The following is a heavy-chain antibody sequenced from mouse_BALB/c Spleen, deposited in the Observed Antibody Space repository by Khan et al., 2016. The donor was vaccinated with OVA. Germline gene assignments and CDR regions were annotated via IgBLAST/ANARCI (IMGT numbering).Heavy chain of an antibody. V-gene: IGHV14-3*02. Sequence: EVKLVESGAELVKPGASVKLSCTASGFNIKDTYMHWVKQRPEQGLEWIGRIDPANGNTKYDPKFQGKATITADTSSNTAYLQLSSLTSEDTAVYYCARRDNYWYFDVWGAGTTVTVSS. J-gene: IGHJ1*01. CDR3: ARRDNYWYFDV. CDR1: GFNIKDTY. CDR2: IDPANGNT.